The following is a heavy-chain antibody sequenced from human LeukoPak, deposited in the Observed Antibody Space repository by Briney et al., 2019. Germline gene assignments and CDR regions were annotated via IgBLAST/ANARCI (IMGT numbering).Heavy chain of an antibody. V-gene: IGHV3-23*01. D-gene: IGHD6-13*01. CDR1: GFTFSSYA. J-gene: IGHJ4*02. CDR2: ISGSGGST. CDR3: AKDPYSSSWSTFFDY. Sequence: GGSLRPSCAASGFTFSSYAMSWVRQAPGKGLEWVSAISGSGGSTYYADSVKGRFTISRDNSKNTLYLQMNSLRAEDTAVYYCAKDPYSSSWSTFFDYWGQGTLVTVSS.